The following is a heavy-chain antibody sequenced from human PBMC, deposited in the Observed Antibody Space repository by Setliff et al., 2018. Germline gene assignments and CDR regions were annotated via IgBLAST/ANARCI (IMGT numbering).Heavy chain of an antibody. CDR1: GDSISSGNYY. CDR3: ARKGISALSGAFDM. CDR2: IIHSGST. V-gene: IGHV4-61*10. J-gene: IGHJ3*02. Sequence: PSETLSLTCTVSGDSISSGNYYWSWIRQPAGKRLEWIGEIIHSGSTNYNPSLKSRVTMSVDTSKNQFSLKLSSVTAADTAVYYCARKGISALSGAFDMWGQGTMVTVSS. D-gene: IGHD1-26*01.